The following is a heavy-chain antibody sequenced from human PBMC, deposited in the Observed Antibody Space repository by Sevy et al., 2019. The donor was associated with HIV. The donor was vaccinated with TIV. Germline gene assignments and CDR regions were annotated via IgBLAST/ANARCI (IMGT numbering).Heavy chain of an antibody. CDR2: ISGPGALT. Sequence: GGSLRLSCAASGFTFRIYGMSWVRQAPGKGLEWVSSISGPGALTYYADSVKGRFTISRDNSKNTLFLQMNSLRAEDTALYFGAKGDEPATDYADYVPNGFDIWGQGTRVTVS. CDR1: GFTFRIYG. D-gene: IGHD4-17*01. J-gene: IGHJ3*02. V-gene: IGHV3-23*01. CDR3: AKGDEPATDYADYVPNGFDI.